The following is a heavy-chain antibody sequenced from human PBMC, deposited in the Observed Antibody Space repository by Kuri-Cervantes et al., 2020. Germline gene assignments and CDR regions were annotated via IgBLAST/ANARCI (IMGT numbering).Heavy chain of an antibody. CDR3: SRDFFALGDYGGNSMSYFDY. V-gene: IGHV3-30*03. Sequence: GESLKISCAASGFTFSSYGMHWVRQAPGKGLEWVAVISYDGSNKYYADSVKGRFTISRDNSKNTLYLQMNSLRAEDTAVFYCSRDFFALGDYGGNSMSYFDYWGQGTLVTVSS. CDR2: ISYDGSNK. CDR1: GFTFSSYG. J-gene: IGHJ4*02. D-gene: IGHD4-23*01.